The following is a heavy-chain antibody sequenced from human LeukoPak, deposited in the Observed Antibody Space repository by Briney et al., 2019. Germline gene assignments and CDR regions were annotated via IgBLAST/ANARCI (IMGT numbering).Heavy chain of an antibody. J-gene: IGHJ5*02. CDR2: INHSGST. Sequence: ASETLSLTCAVYGGSFSGYYWSWIRQPPGKGLEWIGEINHSGSTNYNPSLKSRVTISVDKSKNQFSLKLSSVTAADTAVYYCARYTPSNSGSYQNWFDPWGQGTLVTVSS. CDR1: GGSFSGYY. V-gene: IGHV4-34*01. D-gene: IGHD1-26*01. CDR3: ARYTPSNSGSYQNWFDP.